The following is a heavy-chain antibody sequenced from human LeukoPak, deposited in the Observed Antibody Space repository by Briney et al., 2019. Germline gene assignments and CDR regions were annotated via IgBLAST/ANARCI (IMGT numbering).Heavy chain of an antibody. CDR1: GFTFSSYA. CDR2: ITDTGGST. V-gene: IGHV3-23*01. Sequence: GGSLRLSCAASGFTFSSYALSWVRQAPGKGLEGVSAITDTGGSTYYTVSVQGRFTISRDNSKNTLYLQMNSLRAEDTALYYRAINHYGSGSYINSWGQGTLVTVSS. J-gene: IGHJ4*02. D-gene: IGHD3-10*01. CDR3: AINHYGSGSYINS.